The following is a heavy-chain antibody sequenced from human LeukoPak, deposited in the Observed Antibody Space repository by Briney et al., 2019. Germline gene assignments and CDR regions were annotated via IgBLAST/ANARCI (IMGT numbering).Heavy chain of an antibody. J-gene: IGHJ4*02. CDR3: AKGLVVVAGPLDY. V-gene: IGHV3-30*18. Sequence: GGSLRLSCAASGFTFSRYVMHWVRQAPGKGLEWVAVISYDGSNNQYADSVKGRFTISRDNSKNTLYLQMNSLRAEDTAVYYCAKGLVVVAGPLDYWGQGTLVTVSS. CDR2: ISYDGSNN. CDR1: GFTFSRYV. D-gene: IGHD2-15*01.